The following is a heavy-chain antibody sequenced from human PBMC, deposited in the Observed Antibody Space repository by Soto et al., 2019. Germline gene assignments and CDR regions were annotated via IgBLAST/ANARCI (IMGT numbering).Heavy chain of an antibody. V-gene: IGHV3-7*05. CDR3: ARDWGAPGRGSALGYYYHFGMDV. Sequence: EVQLVESGGGLVQPGGSLRLSCAASGFTFSTYWMNCVRQAPGKGLEWVANIKEDGSEAYYVDSVKGRFTISRVNAKNSLYLDMNSLRGEDTAVYYCARDWGAPGRGSALGYYYHFGMDVWGQGTTVTVPS. CDR2: IKEDGSEA. CDR1: GFTFSTYW. J-gene: IGHJ6*02. D-gene: IGHD3-16*01.